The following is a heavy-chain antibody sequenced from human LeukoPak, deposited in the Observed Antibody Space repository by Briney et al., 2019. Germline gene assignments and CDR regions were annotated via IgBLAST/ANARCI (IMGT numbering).Heavy chain of an antibody. CDR3: ARAAPFEGYYYYGMDV. D-gene: IGHD2/OR15-2a*01. CDR2: ISAYNGNT. CDR1: GYTFTSYG. V-gene: IGHV1-18*01. J-gene: IGHJ6*02. Sequence: ASVKVSCKASGYTFTSYGISWARQAPGQGLEWMGWISAYNGNTNYAQKLQGRVTMTTDTSTSTAYMELRSLRSDDTAVYYCARAAPFEGYYYYGMDVWGQGTTVTVSS.